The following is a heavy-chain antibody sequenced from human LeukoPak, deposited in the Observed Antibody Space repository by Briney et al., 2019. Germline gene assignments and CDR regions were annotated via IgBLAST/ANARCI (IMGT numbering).Heavy chain of an antibody. CDR3: AGHDYYGSGSYR. V-gene: IGHV4-59*08. CDR2: MYYSGST. D-gene: IGHD3-10*01. J-gene: IGHJ5*02. CDR1: GVSISCYQ. Sequence: PSETLSLTCTVSGVSISCYQWSWIRQPPGKGLEWIGYMYYSGSTKYNPSLKSRVTISGDTSKNQFSLKLISVTAADAAVYYCAGHDYYGSGSYRWGQGTLVTVSS.